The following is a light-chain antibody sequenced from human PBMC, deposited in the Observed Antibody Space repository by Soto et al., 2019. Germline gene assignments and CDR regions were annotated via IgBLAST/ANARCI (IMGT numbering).Light chain of an antibody. CDR1: SSNIGAGHD. CDR2: GNN. CDR3: QSYGSILSAYV. V-gene: IGLV1-40*01. J-gene: IGLJ1*01. Sequence: QSVLTQPPSVSGAPGQRVTISCTGSSSNIGAGHDVHWYQQFPGTAPQLLIFGNNNRPSGVPDRFSGSKSGTSASLAITGLQAEDEADFYCQSYGSILSAYVFGTGTKVTVL.